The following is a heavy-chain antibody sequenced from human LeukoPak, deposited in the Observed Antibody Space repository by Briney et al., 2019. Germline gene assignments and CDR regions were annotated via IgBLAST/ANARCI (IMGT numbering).Heavy chain of an antibody. CDR2: IYYSGTT. V-gene: IGHV4-59*12. D-gene: IGHD3-10*01. Sequence: SETLSLTCTVSGGSISSYYWSWIRQPPGKGLEWIGYIYYSGTTNYNPSLKSRVTISIDTSKNQFSLKLSSVTAADTAVYYCARVGLYYYGSGSYRSYYYYYYMDVWGKGTTVTVSS. J-gene: IGHJ6*03. CDR1: GGSISSYY. CDR3: ARVGLYYYGSGSYRSYYYYYYMDV.